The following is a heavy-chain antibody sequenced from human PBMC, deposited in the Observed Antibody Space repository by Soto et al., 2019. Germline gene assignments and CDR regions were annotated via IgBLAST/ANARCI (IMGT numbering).Heavy chain of an antibody. J-gene: IGHJ5*02. D-gene: IGHD5-12*01. CDR3: ATEDGGYVGFDP. Sequence: GASVKVSCKVSGYTLTELSMHWVRQAPGRGLEWMGGFDPEDGETIYAQKFQGRVTMTEHTSTDTAYMELSSLRSEDTGVYYCATEDGGYVGFDPCVQGTLV. CDR2: FDPEDGET. CDR1: GYTLTELS. V-gene: IGHV1-24*01.